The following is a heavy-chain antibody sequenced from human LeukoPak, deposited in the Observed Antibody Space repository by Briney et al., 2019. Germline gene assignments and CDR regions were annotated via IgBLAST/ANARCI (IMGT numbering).Heavy chain of an antibody. CDR2: INQEESET. Sequence: GRSLRLACIVSGFSFSNYWMACVSQAPGKGLGWMANINQEESETNHVDSGKGRLIISRDNDKNSVFLRMNSLRAEDTAMYYCARVRSPPEDNSNYRPVDQWGQGILVTVSS. CDR3: ARVRSPPEDNSNYRPVDQ. CDR1: GFSFSNYW. J-gene: IGHJ4*02. D-gene: IGHD1-1*01. V-gene: IGHV3-7*03.